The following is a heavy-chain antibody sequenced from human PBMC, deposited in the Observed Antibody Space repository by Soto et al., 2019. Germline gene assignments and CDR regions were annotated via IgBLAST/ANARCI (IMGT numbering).Heavy chain of an antibody. CDR3: AKDPSRAAAYYFEY. CDR1: GFTFSNYA. V-gene: IGHV3-30*18. J-gene: IGHJ4*01. Sequence: QVQLVEAGGGVVQPWRSLRLSCAVSGFTFSNYAMHWVRQAPGKGLEWVAVIAADGADKHYADSVKGRFTISRDNPKNTLSLQMNSLRAEDTAVYYCAKDPSRAAAYYFEYWDHGTLVTVSS. CDR2: IAADGADK. D-gene: IGHD6-13*01.